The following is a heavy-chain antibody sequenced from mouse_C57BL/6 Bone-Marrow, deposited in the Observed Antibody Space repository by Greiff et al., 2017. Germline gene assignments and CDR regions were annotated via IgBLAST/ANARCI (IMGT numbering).Heavy chain of an antibody. D-gene: IGHD1-1*01. V-gene: IGHV2-5*01. CDR2: IWRGGST. J-gene: IGHJ4*01. CDR3: AKPRGSSFYYAMDY. CDR1: GFSLTSYG. Sequence: QVQLKESGPGLVQPSQSLSITCTVSGFSLTSYGVHWVRQSPGKGLEWLGVIWRGGSTDYNAAFMSRLSITKDNSKSQVFFKMNSLQADDTAIYYCAKPRGSSFYYAMDYWGQGTSVTVSS.